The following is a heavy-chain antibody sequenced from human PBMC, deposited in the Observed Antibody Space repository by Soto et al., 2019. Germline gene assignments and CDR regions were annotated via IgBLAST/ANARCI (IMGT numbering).Heavy chain of an antibody. CDR2: TYYSGST. J-gene: IGHJ4*02. D-gene: IGHD2-21*02. Sequence: SETLSLTCTVSGGSISSGDYYWSWIRQPPGKGLEWIGYTYYSGSTYYNPSLKSRVTISVDTSKNQFSLKLSSVTAADTAVYYCARVSNAYCGGDCYSGFDYWGQGTLVTVSS. CDR1: GGSISSGDYY. CDR3: ARVSNAYCGGDCYSGFDY. V-gene: IGHV4-30-4*01.